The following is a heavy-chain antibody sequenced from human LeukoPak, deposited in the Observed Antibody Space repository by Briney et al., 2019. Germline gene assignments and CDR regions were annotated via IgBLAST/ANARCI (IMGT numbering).Heavy chain of an antibody. Sequence: PGGSLRLSCAASGFTFDDYAMHWVRQPPGKGLEWVAGISRDSRVTDYADSVKGRFTISRDSDEKFVYLQKNSLRTEDTALYYCAKVIAHLSYAMDVWRQGTTVTVSS. CDR3: AKVIAHLSYAMDV. CDR1: GFTFDDYA. J-gene: IGHJ6*02. CDR2: ISRDSRVT. D-gene: IGHD6-13*01. V-gene: IGHV3-9*01.